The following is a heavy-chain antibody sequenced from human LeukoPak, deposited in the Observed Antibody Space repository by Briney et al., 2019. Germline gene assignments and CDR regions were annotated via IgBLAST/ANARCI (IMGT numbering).Heavy chain of an antibody. CDR2: IYYSGST. CDR1: GGSISSYY. J-gene: IGHJ3*02. D-gene: IGHD3-22*01. CDR3: ARAAKDSSGYHDAFDI. Sequence: SETLSLTCTVSGGSISSYYWSWIRQPPGKGLEWIGYIYYSGSTNYNPSLKSRVTISVDTSKNQFSLKLSSVTAADTAEYYCARAAKDSSGYHDAFDIWGRGTMVTVSS. V-gene: IGHV4-59*01.